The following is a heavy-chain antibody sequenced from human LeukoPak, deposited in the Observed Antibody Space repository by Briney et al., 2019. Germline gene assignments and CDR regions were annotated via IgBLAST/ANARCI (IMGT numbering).Heavy chain of an antibody. D-gene: IGHD6-19*01. CDR1: GYRFTSYG. V-gene: IGHV5-51*01. CDR3: ARQRRSSGWPNDY. J-gene: IGHJ4*02. Sequence: TVSCKTSGYRFTSYGISWVRQMPGKGLEWMGIIYPDDSDTRYSPSFQGQVTITADKSISTAYLQWSSLKASDNAMYYCARQRRSSGWPNDYWGQGTLVTVSS. CDR2: IYPDDSDT.